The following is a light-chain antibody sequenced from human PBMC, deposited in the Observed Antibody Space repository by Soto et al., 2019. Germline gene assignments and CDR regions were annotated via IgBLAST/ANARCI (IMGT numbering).Light chain of an antibody. CDR1: SSDIGTYKY. CDR3: TSFSTHNSLV. CDR2: EVN. V-gene: IGLV2-14*01. Sequence: QSVLTQPASVSGSPGQSLTISCTGSSSDIGTYKYVSWYQQHPGKAPRVIIYEVNNRPSGVSHRFSGSKSDNTAPLTVSGLQAEDEAIYYCTSFSTHNSLVFGGGTKVTVL. J-gene: IGLJ2*01.